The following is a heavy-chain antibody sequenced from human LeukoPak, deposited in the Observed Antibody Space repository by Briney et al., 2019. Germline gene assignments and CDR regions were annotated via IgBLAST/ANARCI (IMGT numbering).Heavy chain of an antibody. V-gene: IGHV3-48*04. CDR2: ISKSGSNI. Sequence: GGSLRLSCAASGFTFSSYSMNWVRQAPGKGLEWVSYISKSGSNIYYADSVKGRFTISRDNAKNSLYLQMNSLRAEDTAVYYCASATIFGVVIYYWGQGTLVTVSS. CDR3: ASATIFGVVIYY. CDR1: GFTFSSYS. D-gene: IGHD3-3*01. J-gene: IGHJ4*02.